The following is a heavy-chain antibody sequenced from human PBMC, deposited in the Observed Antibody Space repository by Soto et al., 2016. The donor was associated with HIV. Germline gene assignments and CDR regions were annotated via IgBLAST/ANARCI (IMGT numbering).Heavy chain of an antibody. CDR1: GYTFTGYY. CDR3: ARRDYYGSGKKGGWFDP. D-gene: IGHD3-10*01. CDR2: INPNSGGT. Sequence: QVQLVQSGAEVKKPGASVKVSCKASGYTFTGYYMHWVRQAPGQGLEWMGWINPNSGGTNYAQKFQGRVTMTRDTSISTAYMELSRLRSDDTAVYYCARRDYYGSGKKGGWFDPWGQGTLVTVSS. J-gene: IGHJ5*02. V-gene: IGHV1-2*02.